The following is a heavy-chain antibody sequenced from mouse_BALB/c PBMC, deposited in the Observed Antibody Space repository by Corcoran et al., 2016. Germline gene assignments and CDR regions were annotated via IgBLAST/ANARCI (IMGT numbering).Heavy chain of an antibody. J-gene: IGHJ4*01. CDR3: ARDLRPYYYAMDY. V-gene: IGHV1S29*02. CDR2: IYPYNGGT. CDR1: GYTFTDSN. D-gene: IGHD2-12*01. Sequence: EVQLQQSGPELVKPGASVKISCKASGYTFTDSNMHWVKQSHGKSLEWIGYIYPYNGGTGYNQKFKSKATLTVDNSSSTAYMELRSLTSEDSAVYYCARDLRPYYYAMDYWGQGTSVTVSS.